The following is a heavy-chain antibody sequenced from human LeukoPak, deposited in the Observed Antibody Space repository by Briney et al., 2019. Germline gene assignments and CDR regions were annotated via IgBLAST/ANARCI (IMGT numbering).Heavy chain of an antibody. J-gene: IGHJ3*02. CDR1: GFTFSSYW. D-gene: IGHD5-12*01. V-gene: IGHV3-7*01. CDR2: MKQDGSEE. CDR3: ARINSGLKWGDALDI. Sequence: GGSLRLSCAASGFTFSSYWMSWVRQAPGKGLEWVAHMKQDGSEEYYVDSVKGRFTISRDNAKNSLYLQMNSLRAEDTAVYYCARINSGLKWGDALDIWGQGTKVTVSS.